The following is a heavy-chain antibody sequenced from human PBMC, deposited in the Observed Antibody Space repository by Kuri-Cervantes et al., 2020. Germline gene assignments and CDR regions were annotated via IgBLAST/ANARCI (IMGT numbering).Heavy chain of an antibody. CDR3: ASGLWANFDF. V-gene: IGHV4-34*01. Sequence: SETLSLTCAVYGGSFSDYYWSWIRQPPGKGLEWIGEINHSGSTNYNPSLKSRVTISVDTSKNQFSLKVTSVTAADTAVYYCASGLWANFDFWGQGTPVTVSS. D-gene: IGHD3-10*01. J-gene: IGHJ4*02. CDR2: INHSGST. CDR1: GGSFSDYY.